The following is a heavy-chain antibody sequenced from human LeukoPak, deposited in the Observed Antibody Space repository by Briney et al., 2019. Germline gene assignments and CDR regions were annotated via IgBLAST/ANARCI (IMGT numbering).Heavy chain of an antibody. Sequence: SETLSLTCTVSSGSLGSYYWNWLRQPPGKGLEWIGYIYYSGSTNYNPSLKSRVTISVDTSKNQFSLKLSSVTAADTAVYYCARGPIAVAGGDPTDYWGQGTLVTVSS. V-gene: IGHV4-59*12. CDR2: IYYSGST. D-gene: IGHD6-19*01. CDR1: SGSLGSYY. J-gene: IGHJ4*02. CDR3: ARGPIAVAGGDPTDY.